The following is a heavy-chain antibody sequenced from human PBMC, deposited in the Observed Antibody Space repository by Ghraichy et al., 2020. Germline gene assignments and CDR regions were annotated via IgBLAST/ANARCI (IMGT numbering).Heavy chain of an antibody. D-gene: IGHD6-6*01. V-gene: IGHV4-38-2*02. CDR1: GYSISSGYY. CDR2: IYHSGST. Sequence: SETLSLTCAVSGYSISSGYYWGWIRQPPGKGLEWIGSIYHSGSTYYNPSLKSRVTISVDTSKNQFSLKLSSVTAADTAVYYCARDLSIAANHFDYWGQGTLVTVSS. J-gene: IGHJ4*02. CDR3: ARDLSIAANHFDY.